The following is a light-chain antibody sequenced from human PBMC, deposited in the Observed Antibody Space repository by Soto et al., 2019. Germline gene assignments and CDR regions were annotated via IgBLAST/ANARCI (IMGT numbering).Light chain of an antibody. V-gene: IGLV2-23*01. Sequence: QSALTQPASVSGSPGQSITISCTGTSSDVGSYNLVSWYQQHPGKAPKXXIYEGSXRXXGVXNRFSXXKSXXXXSLTISGXXXXXXXXXYCCSYAGSSTFVVFGGGTKLTVL. CDR3: CSYAGSSTFVV. CDR1: SSDVGSYNL. J-gene: IGLJ2*01. CDR2: EGS.